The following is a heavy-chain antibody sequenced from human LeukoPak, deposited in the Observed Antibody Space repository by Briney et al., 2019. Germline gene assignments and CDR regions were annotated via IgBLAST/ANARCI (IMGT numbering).Heavy chain of an antibody. J-gene: IGHJ4*02. CDR3: ARDSVGATYFDY. CDR2: INPSGGST. CDR1: GYTFTSYY. V-gene: IGHV1-46*01. Sequence: ASVKVSCKASGYTFTSYYMHWVRKAPGQGLEWMGIINPSGGSTSYAQKFQGRVTMTRDTSTSTVYMELSSLRSEDTAVYYCARDSVGATYFDYWGQGTLVTVSS. D-gene: IGHD1-26*01.